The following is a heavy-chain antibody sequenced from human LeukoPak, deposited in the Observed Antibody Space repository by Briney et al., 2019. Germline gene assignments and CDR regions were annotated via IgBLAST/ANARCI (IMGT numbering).Heavy chain of an antibody. CDR2: INRDGSST. D-gene: IGHD6-13*01. CDR3: VRDDSSHFDY. V-gene: IGHV3-74*01. J-gene: IGHJ4*02. Sequence: GGSLRLSCAASGFTFRSYWMHWVRQAPGKGLVWVSRINRDGSSTNYADSVKGRFTISRDNAKNTLYLQMNSLRAEDTAVYYCVRDDSSHFDYWGQGALVTVSS. CDR1: GFTFRSYW.